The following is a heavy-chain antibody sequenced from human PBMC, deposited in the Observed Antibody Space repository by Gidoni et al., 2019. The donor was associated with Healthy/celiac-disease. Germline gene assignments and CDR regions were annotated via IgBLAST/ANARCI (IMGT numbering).Heavy chain of an antibody. CDR2: IKQDGSEK. Sequence: GGSLRLSCAASGFTFSSYGMSWVRQAPGKGLTWVANIKQDGSEKYYVDSVKGRFTISRDNANNSLYMQMNSLRAEYTAVYYCATTVTTLDYYYMDVWGKGTTVTVSS. D-gene: IGHD4-17*01. V-gene: IGHV3-7*01. CDR1: GFTFSSYG. J-gene: IGHJ6*03. CDR3: ATTVTTLDYYYMDV.